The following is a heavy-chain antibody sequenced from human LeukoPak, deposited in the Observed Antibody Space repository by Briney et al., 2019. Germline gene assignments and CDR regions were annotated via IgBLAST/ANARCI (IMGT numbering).Heavy chain of an antibody. D-gene: IGHD4-11*01. CDR3: VRDAPYSHFDY. CDR2: IDKSGDL. Sequence: GGSPRLSCAASGFTLSTYTVNWVRQSPGKGLEWVSTIDKSGDLHYADSVKGRFTISRDSAKNSLYLQMNSLRAEDTAVYYCVRDAPYSHFDYWGQGTLVTVSS. V-gene: IGHV3-21*01. J-gene: IGHJ4*02. CDR1: GFTLSTYT.